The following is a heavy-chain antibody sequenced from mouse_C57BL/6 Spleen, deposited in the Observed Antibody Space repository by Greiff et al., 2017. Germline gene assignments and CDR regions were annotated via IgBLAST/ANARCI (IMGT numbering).Heavy chain of an antibody. V-gene: IGHV5-17*01. J-gene: IGHJ3*01. CDR1: GFTFSDYG. D-gene: IGHD2-5*01. Sequence: EVNVVESGGGLVKPGGSLKLSCAASGFTFSDYGMHWVRQAPEKGLEWVAYISSGSSTIYYADTVKGRFTISRDNAKNTLFLQMTSLRSEDTAMYYCARDYSNYGFAYWGQGTLVTVSA. CDR3: ARDYSNYGFAY. CDR2: ISSGSSTI.